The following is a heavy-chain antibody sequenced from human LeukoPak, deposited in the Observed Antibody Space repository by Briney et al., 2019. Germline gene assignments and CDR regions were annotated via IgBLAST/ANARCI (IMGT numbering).Heavy chain of an antibody. D-gene: IGHD3-10*01. CDR3: AKKNSFGSGAGDPLDV. CDR2: ISYDGSLK. J-gene: IGHJ3*01. Sequence: GGSLRLSCVGSGFSFSNFGMHWVRQAQGKGLEWMAVISYDGSLKYYLDSVKGRFTMSRDNSKNTLYLQMDSLRVEDTAIYYCAKKNSFGSGAGDPLDVWGHGTLVTVSS. CDR1: GFSFSNFG. V-gene: IGHV3-30*18.